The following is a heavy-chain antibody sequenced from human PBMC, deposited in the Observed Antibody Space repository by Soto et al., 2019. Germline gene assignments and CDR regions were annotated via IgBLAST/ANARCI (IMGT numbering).Heavy chain of an antibody. V-gene: IGHV5-51*01. D-gene: IGHD2-2*01. CDR1: GYSFTSYW. Sequence: GESLKISCKGSGYSFTSYWIGWVRQMPGKGLEWMGIIYPGDSDTRYSPSFQGQVTISADKSISTAYLQWSSLKASDTAMYYCARHYCSSTSCGPPVWFDHWGQGNLVTVSS. J-gene: IGHJ5*02. CDR3: ARHYCSSTSCGPPVWFDH. CDR2: IYPGDSDT.